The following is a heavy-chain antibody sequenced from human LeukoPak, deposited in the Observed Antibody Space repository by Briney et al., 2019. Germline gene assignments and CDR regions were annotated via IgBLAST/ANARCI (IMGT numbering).Heavy chain of an antibody. CDR3: ARDALGYCSGGSCFWFDP. J-gene: IGHJ5*02. Sequence: GGSLRLSCAASGFTFSSYWMSWVRQAPGKGLEWVANIKQDGSEKYYVDSVKGRFTTSRDNAKNSLYLQMNSLRAEDTAVYYCARDALGYCSGGSCFWFDPWGQGTLVTVSS. CDR2: IKQDGSEK. CDR1: GFTFSSYW. D-gene: IGHD2-15*01. V-gene: IGHV3-7*01.